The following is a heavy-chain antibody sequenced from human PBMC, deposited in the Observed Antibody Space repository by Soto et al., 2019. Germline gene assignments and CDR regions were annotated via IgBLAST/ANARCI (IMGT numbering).Heavy chain of an antibody. CDR3: ARAFGSTDY. J-gene: IGHJ4*02. Sequence: QVQLVQSGAEVKKPGASVKVSCEASGYTFSSYGISWVRQAPGQGFEWMGWISGYNSITRYAQKFQGRVTMTTDISQCDDIRDLRSLRSDDTAVYYWARAFGSTDYWGQRTLVTVSS. CDR1: GYTFSSYG. V-gene: IGHV1-18*01. D-gene: IGHD6-13*01. CDR2: ISGYNSIT.